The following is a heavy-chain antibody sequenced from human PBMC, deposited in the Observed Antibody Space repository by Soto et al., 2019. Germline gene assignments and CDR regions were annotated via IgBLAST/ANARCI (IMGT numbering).Heavy chain of an antibody. CDR1: GYNFNTYW. D-gene: IGHD6-13*01. CDR2: IYPGDSDI. J-gene: IGHJ4*02. V-gene: IGHV5-51*01. CDR3: RRRKGAATAFFDY. Sequence: GESLKISCKASGYNFNTYWIGWVRQMPGKGLEWIGIIYPGDSDIRLSPSFQGQVTVSADTSVNTAYLTWSSLKPSDSAIYYCRRRKGAATAFFDYWGQGTLVTVSS.